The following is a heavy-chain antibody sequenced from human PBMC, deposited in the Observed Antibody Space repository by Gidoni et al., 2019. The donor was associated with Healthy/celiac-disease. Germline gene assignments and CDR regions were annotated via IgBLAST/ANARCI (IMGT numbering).Heavy chain of an antibody. V-gene: IGHV4-34*01. CDR1: GGSFSAYY. J-gene: IGHJ4*02. CDR2: ISHSGIT. Sequence: QVQLQQWGAGLLKPSETLSLTCAVYGGSFSAYYWSWIRQPPGKGLEWIGEISHSGITNYSPSLKSRVTISIDTSKNQFSLKVTSVTAADTAVYYCATVPFDYWGQGTLVTVSS. CDR3: ATVPFDY.